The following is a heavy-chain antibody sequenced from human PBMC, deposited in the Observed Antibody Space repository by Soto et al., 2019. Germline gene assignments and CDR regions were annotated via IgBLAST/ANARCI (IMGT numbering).Heavy chain of an antibody. CDR2: INHSGST. CDR3: ARPPYAFGFDI. Sequence: QVQLQQWGAGLLKPSKTLSLTCAVYGGSFKGYSWTWTRQPPGKGLEWIGEINHSGSTKYNPSLKRRVTISVDTSRNQFSLKLSSVTAADTAVYFCARPPYAFGFDIWGQGTVVTVSS. J-gene: IGHJ3*02. CDR1: GGSFKGYS. D-gene: IGHD3-16*01. V-gene: IGHV4-34*01.